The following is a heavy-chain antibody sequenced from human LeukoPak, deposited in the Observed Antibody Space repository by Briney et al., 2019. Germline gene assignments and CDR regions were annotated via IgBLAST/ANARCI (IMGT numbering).Heavy chain of an antibody. D-gene: IGHD3-3*01. CDR3: ARGTIFGVVNNNWFDP. J-gene: IGHJ5*02. V-gene: IGHV3-21*01. Sequence: GGSLRLSCAASGFTFSSYSMNWVRQAPGKGLEWVSSIGSGSNYIYYADSVKGRFTISRDNAKNTLYLQMNSLRVEDTAVYYCARGTIFGVVNNNWFDPWGQGTLVTVSS. CDR2: IGSGSNYI. CDR1: GFTFSSYS.